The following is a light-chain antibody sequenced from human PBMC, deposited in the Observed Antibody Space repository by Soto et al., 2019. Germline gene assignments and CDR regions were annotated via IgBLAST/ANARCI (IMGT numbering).Light chain of an antibody. J-gene: IGLJ3*02. CDR1: SSNIGAGYD. V-gene: IGLV1-40*01. CDR2: GNS. CDR3: QSYDSSLSGSWV. Sequence: LTQPPSVSGAPGQRVTISCTGSSSNIGAGYDVHWYQQLPGTAPKLLIYGNSNRPSGVPDRFSGSKSGTSASLAITGLQAEDEADYYCQSYDSSLSGSWVFGGGTQLTVL.